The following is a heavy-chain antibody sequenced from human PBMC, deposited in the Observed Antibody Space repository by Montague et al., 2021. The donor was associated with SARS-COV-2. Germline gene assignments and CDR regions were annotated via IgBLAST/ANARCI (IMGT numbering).Heavy chain of an antibody. CDR3: AKDKWGGLDH. D-gene: IGHD7-27*01. CDR2: IKEDGTEK. CDR1: GFTFSTYW. J-gene: IGHJ5*02. Sequence: SLRLSCAASGFTFSTYWMSWVRQVPGKGLEWVANIKEDGTEKYYVDSVKGRFTISRDNAKSSLFLHMNSLRADDTAVYYCAKDKWGGLDHWGQGTLVTVSS. V-gene: IGHV3-7*01.